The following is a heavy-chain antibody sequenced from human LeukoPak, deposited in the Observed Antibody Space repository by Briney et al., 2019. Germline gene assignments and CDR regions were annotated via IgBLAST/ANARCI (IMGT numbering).Heavy chain of an antibody. CDR3: AKDRFYWGNYFDY. V-gene: IGHV3-30*18. CDR2: ISFDGSNK. J-gene: IGHJ4*02. CDR1: GFTFSSYG. D-gene: IGHD7-27*01. Sequence: GGSLRLSCAASGFTFSSYGMHWVRQAPGMGLEWVSVISFDGSNKYYAESVKGRFTISRDNSKNTLYLQMNSLRPEDTAVYYCAKDRFYWGNYFDYWGQGTLVTVSS.